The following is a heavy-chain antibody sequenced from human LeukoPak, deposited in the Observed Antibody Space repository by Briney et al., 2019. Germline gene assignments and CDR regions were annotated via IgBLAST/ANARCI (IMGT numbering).Heavy chain of an antibody. J-gene: IGHJ4*02. D-gene: IGHD5-18*01. CDR1: VGSISSSSYY. V-gene: IGHV4-39*01. CDR3: ARNVATATDYFDY. Sequence: SETLSLTCTVPVGSISSSSYYWGWIRQPPGKGLEWIGSIYYSGSSYYNPSLKSRVTISVHTSKNQFSLKLSSVTAADTAVYYWARNVATATDYFDYWGQGTLVTVSS. CDR2: IYYSGSS.